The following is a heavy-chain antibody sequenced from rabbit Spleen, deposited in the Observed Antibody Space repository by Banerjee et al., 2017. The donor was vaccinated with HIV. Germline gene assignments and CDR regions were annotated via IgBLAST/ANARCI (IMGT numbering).Heavy chain of an antibody. CDR3: ARDLTSVVGWNFNL. D-gene: IGHD1-1*01. CDR1: GFSFSSSSW. V-gene: IGHV1S45*01. J-gene: IGHJ4*01. Sequence: QQQLEESGGGLVKPEGSLTLTCTASGFSFSSSSWICWVRQAPGKGLEWIACIYAGSSGFVGATYYASWAKGRFTISKTSSTAVTLQMTSLTAADTATYFCARDLTSVVGWNFNLWGQGTLVTVS. CDR2: IYAGSSGFVGAT.